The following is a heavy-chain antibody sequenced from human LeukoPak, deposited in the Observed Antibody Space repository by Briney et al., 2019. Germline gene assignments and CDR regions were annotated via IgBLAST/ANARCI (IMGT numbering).Heavy chain of an antibody. V-gene: IGHV3-30*02. CDR3: AELGITMIGGV. CDR2: IHHDGSNK. D-gene: IGHD3-10*02. Sequence: GGSLRLPCAASGFTFSSYGMHWVRQAPGKGLDWVAFIHHDGSNKYYADSVRGRFTISRDNSKNTLYLQMNSLRAEDTAVYYCAELGITMIGGVWGKGTTVTISS. J-gene: IGHJ6*04. CDR1: GFTFSSYG.